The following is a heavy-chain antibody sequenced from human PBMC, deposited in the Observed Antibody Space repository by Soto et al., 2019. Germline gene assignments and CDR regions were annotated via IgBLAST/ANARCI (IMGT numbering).Heavy chain of an antibody. CDR3: ARAHYYDSSGYYPNFDY. V-gene: IGHV1-8*01. CDR1: GYTFTSYD. CDR2: MNPNSGNT. Sequence: GASVKVSCKASGYTFTSYDINWVRQATGQGLEWMGWMNPNSGNTGYAQKFQGRVTMTRNTSISTAYMELSSLRSEDTAVYYCARAHYYDSSGYYPNFDYWGQGTLVTVSS. J-gene: IGHJ4*02. D-gene: IGHD3-22*01.